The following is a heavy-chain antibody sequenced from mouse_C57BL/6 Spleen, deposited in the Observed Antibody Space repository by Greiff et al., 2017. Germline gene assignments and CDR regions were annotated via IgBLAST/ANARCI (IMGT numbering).Heavy chain of an antibody. Sequence: VQLQQPGAELVKPGASVTLSCKASGYTFTSYWITWVKQRPGQGLEWIGDIYPGSGSTNYNEKFKGKATLTVEKSSSTVYLELSRLTSDDSAVYYCATTAQATGFADWGQGTLVTVSA. CDR3: ATTAQATGFAD. CDR2: IYPGSGST. CDR1: GYTFTSYW. J-gene: IGHJ3*01. D-gene: IGHD3-2*02. V-gene: IGHV1-55*01.